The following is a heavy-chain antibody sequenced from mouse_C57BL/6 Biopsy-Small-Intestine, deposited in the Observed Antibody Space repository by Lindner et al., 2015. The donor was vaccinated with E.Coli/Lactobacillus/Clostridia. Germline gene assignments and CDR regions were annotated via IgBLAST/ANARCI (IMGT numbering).Heavy chain of an antibody. V-gene: IGHV3-5*01. CDR2: MYYSGTI. CDR3: ARDYDWYLDV. Sequence: VQLQESGPGLVKPSQTVFLTCTVTGISITTGNYRWSWIRQFPGNKLEWIGYMYYSGTITYNPSLTSRTTITRDTPKNQFFLEMNSLTAEDTATYYCARDYDWYLDVWGTGTTVTVSS. D-gene: IGHD2-3*01. CDR1: GISITTGNYR. J-gene: IGHJ1*03.